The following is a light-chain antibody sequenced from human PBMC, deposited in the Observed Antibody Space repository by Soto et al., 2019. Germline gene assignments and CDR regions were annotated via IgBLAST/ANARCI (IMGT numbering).Light chain of an antibody. Sequence: EIVMTQSPATLSVSPGERATLSCRASQSVSSNLAWYQQKPGQAPRLLIYGASPRDTGIPARFTGSGSGTEFTLTISSLQSEDFAVYCCQQYNDWPPVTFGGGTKVEIK. CDR2: GAS. J-gene: IGKJ4*01. CDR3: QQYNDWPPVT. V-gene: IGKV3-15*01. CDR1: QSVSSN.